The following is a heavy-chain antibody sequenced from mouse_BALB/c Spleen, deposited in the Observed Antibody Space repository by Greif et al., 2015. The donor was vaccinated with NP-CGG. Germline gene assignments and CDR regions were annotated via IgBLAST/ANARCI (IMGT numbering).Heavy chain of an antibody. J-gene: IGHJ4*01. Sequence: QVQLKQSGAELVKPGASVKLSCKASGYTFTSYYMYWVKQRPGQGLEWIGEINPSDGGTNFNEKFKSKATLTVDKSSSTAYMQLSSLTSEDSAVYYCTRISIHYYGYEGAMDYWGQGTSVTVSS. D-gene: IGHD1-2*01. CDR3: TRISIHYYGYEGAMDY. CDR2: INPSDGGT. CDR1: GYTFTSYY. V-gene: IGHV1S81*02.